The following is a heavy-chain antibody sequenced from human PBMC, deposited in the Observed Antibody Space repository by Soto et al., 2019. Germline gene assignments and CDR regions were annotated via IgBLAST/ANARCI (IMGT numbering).Heavy chain of an antibody. Sequence: GGSLRLSCAASGFTFSSYAMHWVRQAPGKGLEWVAVISCGGGNKYYADSVKGRFTISRDNSKNTLYLQMNSLRAEDTAVYYCAKGRDYGDYVGPYFDYWGQGTLVTVSS. CDR1: GFTFSSYA. D-gene: IGHD4-17*01. CDR3: AKGRDYGDYVGPYFDY. J-gene: IGHJ4*02. V-gene: IGHV3-30-3*01. CDR2: ISCGGGNK.